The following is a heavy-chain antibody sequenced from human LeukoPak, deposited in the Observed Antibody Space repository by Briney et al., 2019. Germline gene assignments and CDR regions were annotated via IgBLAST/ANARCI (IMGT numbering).Heavy chain of an antibody. J-gene: IGHJ6*02. CDR1: GFTFSSYS. V-gene: IGHV3-21*01. D-gene: IGHD3-10*01. CDR2: ISSSSSYI. CDR3: ASKWFGEFPV. Sequence: GGSLRLSCAASGFTFSSYSMNWVRQAPGKGLEWVSSISSSSSYIYYADSAKGRFTISRDNAKNSLYLQMNSLRAEDTAVYYCASKWFGEFPVWGQGTTVTVSS.